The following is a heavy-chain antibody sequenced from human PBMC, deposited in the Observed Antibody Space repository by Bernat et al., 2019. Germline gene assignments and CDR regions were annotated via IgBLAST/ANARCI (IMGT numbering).Heavy chain of an antibody. CDR2: IKQDGSEK. D-gene: IGHD2-15*01. CDR1: GFTFSSYW. V-gene: IGHV3-7*01. Sequence: EVQLVESGGGLVQPGGSLRLSCAASGFTFSSYWMSWVRQAPGKGLEWVANIKQDGSEKEKVDCVKGRFTIAGDNTKGSLYLQINSMGAKDTAVYYCARQGAWVPSGGGAFDIWGQGTMVTVSS. J-gene: IGHJ3*02. CDR3: ARQGAWVPSGGGAFDI.